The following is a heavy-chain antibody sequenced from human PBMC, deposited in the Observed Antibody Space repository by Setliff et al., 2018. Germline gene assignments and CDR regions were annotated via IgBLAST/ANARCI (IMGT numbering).Heavy chain of an antibody. CDR2: INHSGST. CDR1: GGSFSDYY. CDR3: ARAISGWYSAHYYYMDV. D-gene: IGHD6-19*01. J-gene: IGHJ6*03. Sequence: SETLSLTCGASGGSFSDYYWSWIRQTPGKGLEWIGEINHSGSTKCNPSLKSRVTLSVDTPKNQFSLELTSVTAADTAVYYCARAISGWYSAHYYYMDVWGKGTMVTVSS. V-gene: IGHV4-34*01.